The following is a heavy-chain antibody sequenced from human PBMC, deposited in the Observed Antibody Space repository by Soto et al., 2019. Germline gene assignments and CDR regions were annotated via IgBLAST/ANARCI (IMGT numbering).Heavy chain of an antibody. CDR3: ARGPLRGRPQGGSSSQGYYYYYMDV. J-gene: IGHJ6*03. CDR1: GFTFSSYD. CDR2: IGTAGDT. Sequence: GGSLRLSCAASGFTFSSYDMHWVRQATGKGLEWVSAIGTAGDTYYPGSVKGRFTISRENAKNSLYLQMNSLRAGDTAVYYCARGPLRGRPQGGSSSQGYYYYYMDVWGKGTTVTVSS. V-gene: IGHV3-13*01. D-gene: IGHD6-13*01.